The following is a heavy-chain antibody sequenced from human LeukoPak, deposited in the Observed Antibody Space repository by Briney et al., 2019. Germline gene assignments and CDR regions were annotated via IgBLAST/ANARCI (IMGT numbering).Heavy chain of an antibody. CDR1: GGSISSYY. Sequence: SETLSLTCTVSGGSISSYYWSWIRQPPGKGLEWIGYIYYSGSTNYNPSLKSRVTISVDTSKNQFSLKLSSVTAADTAVYYCARDSTIGKFDYWGQGTLVTVSS. J-gene: IGHJ4*02. CDR2: IYYSGST. D-gene: IGHD3-9*01. CDR3: ARDSTIGKFDY. V-gene: IGHV4-59*12.